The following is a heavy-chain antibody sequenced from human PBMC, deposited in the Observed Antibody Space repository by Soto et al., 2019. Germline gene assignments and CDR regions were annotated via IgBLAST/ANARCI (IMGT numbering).Heavy chain of an antibody. V-gene: IGHV3-11*01. CDR3: VRDRDRRWFDP. CDR1: GFIFSDFY. J-gene: IGHJ5*02. Sequence: QLVESGGGLVKPGGSLRLSCEASGFIFSDFYMAWIRQAPGKGLEWVSYISSDGDSTYPDSVKGRFTISRDNAKNSLYLQMNTLRVEDTAVYYCVRDRDRRWFDPWGQGTLVTVSS. D-gene: IGHD3-10*01. CDR2: ISSDGDST.